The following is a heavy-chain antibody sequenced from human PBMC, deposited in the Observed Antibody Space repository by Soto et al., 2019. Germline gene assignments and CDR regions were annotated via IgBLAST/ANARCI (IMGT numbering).Heavy chain of an antibody. CDR1: GCTFSSYA. D-gene: IGHD2-8*01. J-gene: IGHJ6*02. CDR2: ISYDGSNK. V-gene: IGHV3-30-3*01. CDR3: AREKSDIVLMVYATDYYYGMDV. Sequence: QVQLVESGGGVVQPGRSLRLSCAASGCTFSSYAMHWVRQAPGKGLEWVAVISYDGSNKYYADSVKGRFTISRDNSKNTLYLQMNSLRAEDTAVYYCAREKSDIVLMVYATDYYYGMDVLGQGTTVTVSS.